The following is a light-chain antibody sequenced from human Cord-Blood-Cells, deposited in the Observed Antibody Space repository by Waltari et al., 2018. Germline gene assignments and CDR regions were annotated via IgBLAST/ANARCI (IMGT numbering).Light chain of an antibody. Sequence: EIVMTQSPATLSVSPGARATLSCRASQSVSSNLAWYQQKPGQATRLHIYGASTRATGIPARFSGSGSGTEFTLTISSLQSEDFAVYYCQQYNNWPFTFGPGTKVDIK. J-gene: IGKJ3*01. CDR1: QSVSSN. CDR3: QQYNNWPFT. CDR2: GAS. V-gene: IGKV3-15*01.